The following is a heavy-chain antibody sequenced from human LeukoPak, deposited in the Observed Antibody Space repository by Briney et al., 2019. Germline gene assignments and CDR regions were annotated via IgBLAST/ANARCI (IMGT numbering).Heavy chain of an antibody. V-gene: IGHV4-38-2*02. CDR1: GYSISSGYY. CDR3: ARDGVMGAFTT. J-gene: IGHJ5*02. D-gene: IGHD1-26*01. Sequence: SETLSLTCTVSGYSISSGYYWGWIRQPPGKGLEWIGSLYHSGNTYYNPSLKSRVTISEDTSKNQFSLMLSSVTTADTAVYYCARDGVMGAFTTWGQGTLVTVSS. CDR2: LYHSGNT.